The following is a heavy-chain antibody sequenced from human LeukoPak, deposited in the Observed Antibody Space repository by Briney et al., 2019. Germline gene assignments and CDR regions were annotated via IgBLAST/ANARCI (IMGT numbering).Heavy chain of an antibody. CDR1: GDSISSYY. Sequence: KPSETLSLTCTVSGDSISSYYGSWIRQPPGKGLEGIGYIYYSGSTNYNPSLKSRVTISVDTSKNQFSLKLSSVTAADTAVYYCARDPPVYDFWSGPEFYMDVWGKGTTVTVSS. CDR3: ARDPPVYDFWSGPEFYMDV. D-gene: IGHD3-3*01. V-gene: IGHV4-59*01. J-gene: IGHJ6*03. CDR2: IYYSGST.